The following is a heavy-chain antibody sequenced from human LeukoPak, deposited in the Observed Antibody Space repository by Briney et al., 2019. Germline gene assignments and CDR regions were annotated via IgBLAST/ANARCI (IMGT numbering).Heavy chain of an antibody. CDR3: ARRRYDFWSGYAYFDY. J-gene: IGHJ4*02. D-gene: IGHD3-3*01. Sequence: SETLSLTCAVYGGSFSGYYWSWIRQPPGKGLEWIGEINHSGSTNYNPSLKSRVTISVDTSKNQFSLKLSSVTAADTAVYYCARRRYDFWSGYAYFDYWGQGTLVTASS. CDR2: INHSGST. V-gene: IGHV4-34*01. CDR1: GGSFSGYY.